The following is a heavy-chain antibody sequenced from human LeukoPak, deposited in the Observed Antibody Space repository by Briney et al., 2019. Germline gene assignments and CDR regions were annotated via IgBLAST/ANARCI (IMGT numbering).Heavy chain of an antibody. CDR2: ISSSGFTI. D-gene: IGHD1-26*01. J-gene: IGHJ4*02. V-gene: IGHV3-11*04. CDR1: GFTFDDYG. CDR3: ARDWYSGSYPLDY. Sequence: PGGSLRLSCATSGFTFDDYGMSWIRQAPGKGLEWVSYISSSGFTIYYADSVKGRFTISRDNAKNLLYLQMNSLRAEDTAVYYCARDWYSGSYPLDYWGQGALVTVSS.